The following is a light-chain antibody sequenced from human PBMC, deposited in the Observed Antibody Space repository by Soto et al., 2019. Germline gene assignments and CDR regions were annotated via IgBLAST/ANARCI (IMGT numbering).Light chain of an antibody. CDR2: TNN. V-gene: IGLV1-44*01. J-gene: IGLJ3*02. Sequence: QPVLTQPPSASGTPGQRVTISCSGSRSNIGSNTVNWYHHLPGTAPKLLIYTNNQRPSGVPDRFSASKSGTSASLAISGLQSEDEADYYCAAWDDSLNGWVFGGGTKLTVL. CDR1: RSNIGSNT. CDR3: AAWDDSLNGWV.